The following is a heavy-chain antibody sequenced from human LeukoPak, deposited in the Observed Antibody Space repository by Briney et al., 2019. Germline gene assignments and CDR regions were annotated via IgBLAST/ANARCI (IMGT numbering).Heavy chain of an antibody. J-gene: IGHJ4*02. V-gene: IGHV1-18*01. D-gene: IGHD6-19*01. CDR1: GYTFTSYG. CDR2: ISAYNGNT. CDR3: ATGLRRYSGWPQVY. Sequence: ASMKVSCKASGYTFTSYGISWVRQAPGQGLEWMGWISAYNGNTNYAQKLQGRVTMTTDTSTSTAYMELRSLRSDDTAVYYCATGLRRYSGWPQVYWGQGTLVTVSS.